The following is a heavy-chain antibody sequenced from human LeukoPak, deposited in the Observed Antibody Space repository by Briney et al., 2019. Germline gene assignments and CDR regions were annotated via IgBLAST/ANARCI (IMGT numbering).Heavy chain of an antibody. CDR3: ARVIDIVVVVAATPIDY. CDR2: INWNGGST. D-gene: IGHD2-15*01. CDR1: GFTFDDYG. V-gene: IGHV3-20*04. J-gene: IGHJ4*02. Sequence: GGSLRLSCAASGFTFDDYGMSWVRQAPGKGLEWVSWINWNGGSTGYADSVKGRFTISRDNAKNSLYLQMNSLGAEDTALYYCARVIDIVVVVAATPIDYWGQGTLVTVSS.